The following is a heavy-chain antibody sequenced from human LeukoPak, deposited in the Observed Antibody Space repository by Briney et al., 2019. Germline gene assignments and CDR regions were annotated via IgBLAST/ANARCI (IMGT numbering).Heavy chain of an antibody. CDR3: ARDRELRYFDWLSTPSYYFDY. J-gene: IGHJ4*02. CDR2: ISYDGSNK. Sequence: GGSLRLSCAASGFTFSSYAMHWVRQAPGKGLEWVAVISYDGSNKYYADSVKGRFTISRDNSKNTLYLQMNSLRAEDTAVYYCARDRELRYFDWLSTPSYYFDYWGQGTLVTVSS. CDR1: GFTFSSYA. D-gene: IGHD3-9*01. V-gene: IGHV3-30-3*01.